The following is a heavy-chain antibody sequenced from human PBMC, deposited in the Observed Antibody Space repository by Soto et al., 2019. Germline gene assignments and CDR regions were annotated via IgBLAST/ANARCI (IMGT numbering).Heavy chain of an antibody. V-gene: IGHV1-8*01. CDR1: GYTFTSYD. CDR2: MNPNSGNT. J-gene: IGHJ3*01. D-gene: IGHD3-3*01. CDR3: ARAAWYYDFWSGYLASGF. Sequence: ASVKVSCKASGYTFTSYDINWVRQATGQGLEWMGWMNPNSGNTGYAQKFQGRVTMTRNTSISTAYMELSSLRSEDTAVYYCARAAWYYDFWSGYLASGFWGQGTMVTVS.